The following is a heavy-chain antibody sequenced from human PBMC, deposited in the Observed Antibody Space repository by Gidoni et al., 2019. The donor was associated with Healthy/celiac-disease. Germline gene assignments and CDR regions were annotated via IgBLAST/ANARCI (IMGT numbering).Heavy chain of an antibody. CDR2: IYYSGST. CDR3: ARVSGDGYNYAFDY. J-gene: IGHJ4*02. Sequence: QVQLQESGPGLVKPSETLSLTCTVPGGSISSYYWSWIRQPPGKGLEWIGYIYYSGSTNYNPSLKSRVTISVDTSKNQFSLKLSSVTAADTAVYYCARVSGDGYNYAFDYWGQGTLVTVSS. CDR1: GGSISSYY. V-gene: IGHV4-59*01. D-gene: IGHD5-12*01.